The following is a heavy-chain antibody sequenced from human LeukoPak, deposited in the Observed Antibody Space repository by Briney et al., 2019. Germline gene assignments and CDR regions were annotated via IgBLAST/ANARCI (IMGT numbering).Heavy chain of an antibody. D-gene: IGHD6-13*01. CDR1: GASSRIYY. J-gene: IGHJ4*02. CDR3: ARGVGSWYYSAY. Sequence: PSETLSLTCTVSGASSRIYYGSWIRQPPGKGLEWIGYIYYSGGTNYNPSLKSRVTISVDTSKNQFYLKLSSVTAADTAVYYCARGVGSWYYSAYWGQGTLVTVSS. V-gene: IGHV4-59*08. CDR2: IYYSGGT.